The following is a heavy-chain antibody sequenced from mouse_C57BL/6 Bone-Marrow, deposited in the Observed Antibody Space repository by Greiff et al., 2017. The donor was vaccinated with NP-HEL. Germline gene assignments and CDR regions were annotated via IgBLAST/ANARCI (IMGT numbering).Heavy chain of an antibody. CDR2: IDPSDSYT. CDR1: GYTFTSYW. CDR3: ARGVSNYDY. J-gene: IGHJ2*01. V-gene: IGHV1-50*01. D-gene: IGHD2-5*01. Sequence: QVQLQQPGAELVKPGASVKLSCKASGYTFTSYWMQWVKQRPGQGLEWIGEIDPSDSYTNYNQKFKGKATLTVDTSSSTAYMQLSSLTSEDSAVYYCARGVSNYDYWGQGTTLTVSS.